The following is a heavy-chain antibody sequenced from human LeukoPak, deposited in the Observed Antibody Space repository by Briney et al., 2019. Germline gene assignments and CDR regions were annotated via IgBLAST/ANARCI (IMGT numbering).Heavy chain of an antibody. D-gene: IGHD6-19*01. CDR3: ARDLTAVADPDY. CDR2: INPNSGGT. Sequence: ASVKVSCKASGYTFTGYYTHWVRQAPGQGLEWMGWINPNSGGTNYAQKFQGRVTMTRDTSISTAYMELSRLRSDDTAVYYCARDLTAVADPDYWGQGTLVTDSS. CDR1: GYTFTGYY. V-gene: IGHV1-2*02. J-gene: IGHJ4*02.